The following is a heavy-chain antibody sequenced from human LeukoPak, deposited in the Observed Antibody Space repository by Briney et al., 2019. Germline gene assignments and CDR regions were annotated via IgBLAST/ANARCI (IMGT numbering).Heavy chain of an antibody. CDR2: ISYDGSNK. D-gene: IGHD6-13*01. CDR3: ARTSRGYSSSWYYFDY. J-gene: IGHJ4*02. Sequence: GGSLRLSCAASGFTFSSYAIHWVRQAPGKGLEWVAVISYDGSNKYYADSVKGRFTISRDNSKNTLYLQMNSLRAEDTAVYYCARTSRGYSSSWYYFDYWAREPWSPSPQ. V-gene: IGHV3-30-3*01. CDR1: GFTFSSYA.